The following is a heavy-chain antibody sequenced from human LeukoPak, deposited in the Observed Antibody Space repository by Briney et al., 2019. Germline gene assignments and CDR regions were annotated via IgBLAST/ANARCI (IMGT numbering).Heavy chain of an antibody. V-gene: IGHV1-18*01. Sequence: ASVKVSCKASGYTFTSYGISWVRQAPGQGLEWMAWISAYSGNTNYAQNLQGRVTMTTDTSTSTAYMQLKSLRSDDTAVYYCARDRGYCTNGVCNREWFDPWGQGTLVTVSS. J-gene: IGHJ5*02. CDR1: GYTFTSYG. CDR2: ISAYSGNT. CDR3: ARDRGYCTNGVCNREWFDP. D-gene: IGHD2-8*01.